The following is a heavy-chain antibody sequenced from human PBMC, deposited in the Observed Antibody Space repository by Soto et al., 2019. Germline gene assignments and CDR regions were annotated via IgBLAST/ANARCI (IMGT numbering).Heavy chain of an antibody. Sequence: ASVKVSCKASGYTFTSYAMHWVRQAPGQRLEWMGWINAGNGNTKYSQKFQGRVTITRDTSASTAYMELSSLRSEDTAVYYCASAGGSGDYYYYYYGMDVWGQGTTVTVSS. J-gene: IGHJ6*02. CDR3: ASAGGSGDYYYYYYGMDV. V-gene: IGHV1-3*01. D-gene: IGHD3-10*01. CDR2: INAGNGNT. CDR1: GYTFTSYA.